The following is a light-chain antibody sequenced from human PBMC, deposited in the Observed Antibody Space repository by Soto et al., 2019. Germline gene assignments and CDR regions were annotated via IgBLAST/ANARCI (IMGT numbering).Light chain of an antibody. CDR3: QQYANSPLLT. V-gene: IGKV3-20*01. Sequence: EIVLTQSPGTLSLSPGETATLSCRASQTIGRNYLAWYQQKPGQAPRLLIFGTSTRATGIPERFSGSGSGTDFTLSISRLEPEDFAVYYCQQYANSPLLTFGGGTKVEIK. CDR1: QTIGRNY. CDR2: GTS. J-gene: IGKJ4*01.